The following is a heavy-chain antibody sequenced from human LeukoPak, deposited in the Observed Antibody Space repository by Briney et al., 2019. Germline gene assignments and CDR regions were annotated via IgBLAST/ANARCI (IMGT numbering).Heavy chain of an antibody. D-gene: IGHD2-2*01. CDR3: ARESCSSTSCYEYRPSAVDY. CDR2: ISSSSSDI. V-gene: IGHV3-21*01. CDR1: GFTFSSYS. Sequence: GGSLRLSCAASGFTFSSYSMNWVRQAPGKGLEGVSPISSSSSDIYYADSVKGRFTISRDNAKNSLYLQMNRLRAEDTAVYYCARESCSSTSCYEYRPSAVDYWGQGTLVSVSS. J-gene: IGHJ4*02.